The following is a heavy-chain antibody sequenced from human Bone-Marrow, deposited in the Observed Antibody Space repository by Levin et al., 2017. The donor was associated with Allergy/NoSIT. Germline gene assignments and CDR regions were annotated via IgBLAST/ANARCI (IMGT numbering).Heavy chain of an antibody. D-gene: IGHD3-9*01. J-gene: IGHJ6*03. CDR3: ARVSSAYHNDDTEPHSYNYMDG. V-gene: IGHV3-53*01. Sequence: RLSCAASEFTVSTNDMSWVRQAPGKGLEWFFLLSLSSSPSFSSSFPGRFTISRDNSKNVLFLQMKSLRTEDTAKYYCARVSSAYHNDDTEPHSYNYMDGWGTGTTVTVSS. CDR2: LSLSSSP. CDR1: EFTVSTND.